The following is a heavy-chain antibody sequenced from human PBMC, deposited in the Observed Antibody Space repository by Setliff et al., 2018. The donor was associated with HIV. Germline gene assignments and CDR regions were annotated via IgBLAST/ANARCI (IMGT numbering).Heavy chain of an antibody. CDR3: AKGSGPPWFDP. CDR2: VTNTGDT. V-gene: IGHV4-4*07. CDR1: GDSINTPFW. Sequence: PSETLSLTCTVSGDSINTPFWWSWIRQPAGKGLVWIGRVTNTGDTSYNPSLKSRVTISMDTSKNLFSLKLTSVTAADTAVYFCAKGSGPPWFDPWGQGTLVTVSS. D-gene: IGHD3-3*01. J-gene: IGHJ5*02.